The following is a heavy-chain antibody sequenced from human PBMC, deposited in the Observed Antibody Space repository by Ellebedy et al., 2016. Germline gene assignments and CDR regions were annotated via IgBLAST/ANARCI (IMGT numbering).Heavy chain of an antibody. CDR1: AYSISSGNY. Sequence: SETLSLXCTVSAYSISSGNYWAWIRQPPGKGLEWIGTVYHSGSTFYNPSLKSRVTMSVDASKNHFSLELTSVTAADTAVYYCATLTIPGGSDSWGQGTLVTVSS. J-gene: IGHJ4*02. CDR3: ATLTIPGGSDS. D-gene: IGHD3-3*01. V-gene: IGHV4-38-2*02. CDR2: VYHSGST.